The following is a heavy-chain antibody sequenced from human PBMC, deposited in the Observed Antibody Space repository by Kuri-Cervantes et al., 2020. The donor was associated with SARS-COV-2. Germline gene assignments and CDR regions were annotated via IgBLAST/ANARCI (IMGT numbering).Heavy chain of an antibody. CDR3: ARVPYSPLRRDDYYYDSSVPWYYYYGMDV. J-gene: IGHJ6*02. CDR1: GGTFSSYA. Sequence: SVKVSCKASGGTFSSYAISWVRQAPGQGLEWMGGIIPIFGTANYAQKLQGRVTMTTDTSTSTAYMELRSLRSDDTAVYYCARVPYSPLRRDDYYYDSSVPWYYYYGMDVWGQGTTVTVSS. D-gene: IGHD3-22*01. V-gene: IGHV1-69*05. CDR2: IIPIFGTA.